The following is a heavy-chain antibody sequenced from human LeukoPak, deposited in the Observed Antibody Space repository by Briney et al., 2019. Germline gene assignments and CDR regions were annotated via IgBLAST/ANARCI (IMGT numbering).Heavy chain of an antibody. CDR2: ISSNGGST. CDR3: ARDDCSSTSCYVGYYYGMDV. J-gene: IGHJ6*02. V-gene: IGHV3-64D*09. D-gene: IGHD2-2*01. Sequence: PGGSLSLSCSASGFTFSSYAMHWVRQAPGKGLEYVSAISSNGGSTYYADSVKGRFTISRDNSKNTLYLQMGSLRAEDTAVYYCARDDCSSTSCYVGYYYGMDVWGQGTTVTVSS. CDR1: GFTFSSYA.